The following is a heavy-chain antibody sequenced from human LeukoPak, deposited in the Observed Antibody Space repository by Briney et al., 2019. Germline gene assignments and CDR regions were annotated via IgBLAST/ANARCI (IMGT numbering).Heavy chain of an antibody. D-gene: IGHD3-22*01. J-gene: IGHJ3*02. Sequence: ASVTVSCKASGYTFTSYFIHWVRQAPGQGLEWMGILNPSGGSTTYAQKFQGRVTMTRDTSTRTVYMELSSLRSDDTAVYDCARVLEKYTDRSGYDALDIWGHGSMVTVSS. V-gene: IGHV1-46*01. CDR1: GYTFTSYF. CDR2: LNPSGGST. CDR3: ARVLEKYTDRSGYDALDI.